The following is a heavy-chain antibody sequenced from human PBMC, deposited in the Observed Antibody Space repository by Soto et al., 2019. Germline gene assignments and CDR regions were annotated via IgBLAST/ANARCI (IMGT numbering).Heavy chain of an antibody. Sequence: QVQLVESGGGVVQPGRSLRLSCAASGFTFSSYGMHWVRQAPGKGLEWVAVIWYDGSNKYYADSVKGRFTISRDNSKNTRYLQMNRLRAEDTAVYYCARVLVVAATVGAFDIWGQGTMVTVSS. CDR3: ARVLVVAATVGAFDI. D-gene: IGHD2-15*01. CDR2: IWYDGSNK. J-gene: IGHJ3*02. CDR1: GFTFSSYG. V-gene: IGHV3-33*01.